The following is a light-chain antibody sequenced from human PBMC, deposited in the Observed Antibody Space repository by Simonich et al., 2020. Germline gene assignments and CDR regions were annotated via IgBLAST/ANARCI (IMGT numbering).Light chain of an antibody. Sequence: QSALTQPASVSGSPGQSITISWTGTSSDVGGYNYVSWYQQHPGKAPKLMIYDVSNRPSWVSNRFSGSKSGNTASLTISGLQAEDEADYYCSSYTSSSTLPVFGGGTKLTVL. CDR3: SSYTSSSTLPV. CDR1: SSDVGGYNY. J-gene: IGLJ2*01. CDR2: DVS. V-gene: IGLV2-14*03.